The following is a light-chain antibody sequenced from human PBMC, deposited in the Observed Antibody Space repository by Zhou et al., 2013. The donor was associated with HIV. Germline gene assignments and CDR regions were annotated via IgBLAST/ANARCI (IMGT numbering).Light chain of an antibody. Sequence: DIQMTQSPSSLSASVGDRVTITCRASQSISSYLNWYQQKRGKAPKLLIYAASSLQSGVPSRFSGSGSGTDFTLTISSLQPEDFATYYCLQHNSYPPTFGGGDQGGDQT. J-gene: IGKJ4*01. CDR3: LQHNSYPPT. CDR2: AAS. CDR1: QSISSY. V-gene: IGKV1-39*01.